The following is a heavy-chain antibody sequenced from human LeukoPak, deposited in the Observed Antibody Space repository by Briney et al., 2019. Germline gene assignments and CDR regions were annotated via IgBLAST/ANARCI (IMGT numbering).Heavy chain of an antibody. CDR1: GGSISSGSYY. CDR2: IYTSGST. CDR3: ARAVAGSRRWFDP. J-gene: IGHJ5*02. Sequence: SETLSLTCTVPGGSISSGSYYWSWIRQPAGKGLEWIGRIYTSGSTNYNPSLKSRVTISVDTSKNQFSLKLSSVTAADTAVYYCARAVAGSRRWFDPWGQGTLVTVSS. D-gene: IGHD6-19*01. V-gene: IGHV4-61*02.